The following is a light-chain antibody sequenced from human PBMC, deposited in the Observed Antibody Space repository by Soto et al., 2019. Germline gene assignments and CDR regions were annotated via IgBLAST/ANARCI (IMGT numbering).Light chain of an antibody. CDR1: RGHSTYA. J-gene: IGLJ3*02. V-gene: IGLV4-69*01. Sequence: QLVLTQSPSASASLGASVKVTCTLSRGHSTYAIAWHRQQPEKGPQYLMKVNSGGSHIRGDEIPDRISGSSSGAERYLTVSSLQSEDEADYYCQTWTTGIRVFGGGTKFTVL. CDR3: QTWTTGIRV. CDR2: VNSGGSH.